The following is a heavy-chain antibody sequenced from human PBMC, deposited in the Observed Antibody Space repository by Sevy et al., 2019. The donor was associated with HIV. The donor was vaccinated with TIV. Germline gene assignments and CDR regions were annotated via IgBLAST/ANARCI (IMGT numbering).Heavy chain of an antibody. V-gene: IGHV3-21*01. CDR1: GFTFRSYT. CDR2: ISSSGSYI. Sequence: GGSLRLSCVASGFTFRSYTMKWVRQAPGKGLECVSSISSSGSYIYYADSVKGRFTISRDDAKNSLYLQMNTLRAEDAALYYCVRVRPYDTRDFDYWGQGTLVTVSS. J-gene: IGHJ4*02. D-gene: IGHD3-22*01. CDR3: VRVRPYDTRDFDY.